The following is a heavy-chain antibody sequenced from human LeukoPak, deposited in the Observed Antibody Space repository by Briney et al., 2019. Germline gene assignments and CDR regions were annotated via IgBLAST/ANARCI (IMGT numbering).Heavy chain of an antibody. CDR1: GGSFSGYY. V-gene: IGHV4-34*01. Sequence: SETLSLTCAVYGGSFSGYYWSWIRQPPGKGLEWIGEINHSGSTNYNPSLKSRVTISVDTSKNQFSLKLSSVTAADTAVYYCARHSIHHSWYSRFFDYWGQGTLVTVSS. D-gene: IGHD6-13*01. CDR2: INHSGST. J-gene: IGHJ4*02. CDR3: ARHSIHHSWYSRFFDY.